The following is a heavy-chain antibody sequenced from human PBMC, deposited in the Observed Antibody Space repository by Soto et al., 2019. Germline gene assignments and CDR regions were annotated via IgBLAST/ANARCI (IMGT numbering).Heavy chain of an antibody. Sequence: QVQLQESGPGLVKPSGTLSLTCAVSGGSISSGHWWSWVRQPPGKGLEWIGEIYPSGSTNYNPSLMSRVTISVDKSKNHFSLRLSSVTAADTAVYYCARHRAAAAPYYYYYAMDVWGQGTTVTVSS. D-gene: IGHD6-13*01. V-gene: IGHV4-4*02. CDR1: GGSISSGHW. CDR3: ARHRAAAAPYYYYYAMDV. CDR2: IYPSGST. J-gene: IGHJ6*02.